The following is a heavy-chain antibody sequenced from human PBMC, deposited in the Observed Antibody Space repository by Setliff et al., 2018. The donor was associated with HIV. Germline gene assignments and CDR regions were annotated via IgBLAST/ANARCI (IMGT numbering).Heavy chain of an antibody. CDR2: IRSNVYGGTT. CDR3: AQGRTTTWYDMDV. J-gene: IGHJ6*01. Sequence: GSLRLSCITSGFTFGDYAVTWVRQAPGKGLEWVGFIRSNVYGGTTEYAASLKGRFSISRDDSKTIAYLQMDSLRVEDTAVYYCAQGRTTTWYDMDVWGQGTTVTVSS. CDR1: GFTFGDYA. V-gene: IGHV3-49*04. D-gene: IGHD2-2*01.